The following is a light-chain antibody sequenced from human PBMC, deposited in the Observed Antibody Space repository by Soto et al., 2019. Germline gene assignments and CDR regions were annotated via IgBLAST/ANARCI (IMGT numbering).Light chain of an antibody. CDR3: QDYGSSRT. Sequence: EIVLTQSPGTLSLSPGERATLSCRASQSVSSSHLAWYQQKPGQAPRLLIYGASSRATGIPDRFSGSGSGTDLTLTISRLDPEDFAVYYCQDYGSSRTFGQGTTVEIK. CDR2: GAS. J-gene: IGKJ1*01. V-gene: IGKV3-20*01. CDR1: QSVSSSH.